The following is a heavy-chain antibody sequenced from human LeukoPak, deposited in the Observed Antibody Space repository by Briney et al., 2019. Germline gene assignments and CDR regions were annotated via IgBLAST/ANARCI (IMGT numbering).Heavy chain of an antibody. V-gene: IGHV1-2*02. J-gene: IGHJ4*02. CDR2: IHPTNGGI. CDR3: ASGKNYYGSGSYVDY. D-gene: IGHD3-10*01. Sequence: ASVKVSCKASGYTFTAYYIHWVRQAPGQALEWMAWIHPTNGGINYARRFQGRVTVTRDTSISTAYMELRGLRSDDTAVYYCASGKNYYGSGSYVDYWGQGTLVTASS. CDR1: GYTFTAYY.